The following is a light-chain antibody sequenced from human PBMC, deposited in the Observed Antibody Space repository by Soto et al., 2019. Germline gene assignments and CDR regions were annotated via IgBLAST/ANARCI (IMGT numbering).Light chain of an antibody. CDR3: QQYGISPGT. CDR1: QSVSSSY. V-gene: IGKV3-20*01. CDR2: GAS. Sequence: EIVLTQSPSKLSLSPGERATLSCRASQSVSSSYLAWYQQKPGQAPRLLIYGASSMATGIPDRFSGSGSGTDFTLTISRLEPEDFAVYYCQQYGISPGTFGQGTKVDIK. J-gene: IGKJ1*01.